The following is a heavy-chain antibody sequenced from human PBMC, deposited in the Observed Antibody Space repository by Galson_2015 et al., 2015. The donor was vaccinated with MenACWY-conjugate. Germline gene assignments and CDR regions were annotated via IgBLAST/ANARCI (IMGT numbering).Heavy chain of an antibody. D-gene: IGHD2-15*01. CDR2: INAGNGDT. CDR1: GYTFNKYA. CDR3: ARGYCSAVACYSEDYLDY. J-gene: IGHJ4*02. V-gene: IGHV1-3*01. Sequence: SVKVSCKASGYTFNKYAIYWVRQAPGQGLEWMGWINAGNGDTVDSQKVQGRVTITRDTSASTVYIDLNSLKSEDTAVYYCARGYCSAVACYSEDYLDYWGQGTLVTVSS.